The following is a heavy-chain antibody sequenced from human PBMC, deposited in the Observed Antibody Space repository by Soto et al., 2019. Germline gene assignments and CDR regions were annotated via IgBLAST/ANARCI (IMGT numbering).Heavy chain of an antibody. Sequence: SETLSLTCTVSGGSLSNQYWVWVRQPAGKGLEWIGRIYISGNTNYNPSLGSRVTMSIDTSKNQFSLKLDSMTAADTAVYYCGGSSGYYYGVYVWGQGTTVTVSS. CDR1: GGSLSNQY. CDR3: GGSSGYYYGVYV. D-gene: IGHD3-16*01. CDR2: IYISGNT. V-gene: IGHV4-4*07. J-gene: IGHJ6*02.